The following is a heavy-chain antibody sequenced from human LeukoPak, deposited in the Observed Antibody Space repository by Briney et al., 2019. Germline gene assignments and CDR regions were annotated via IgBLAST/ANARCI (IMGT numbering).Heavy chain of an antibody. V-gene: IGHV3-73*01. D-gene: IGHD3-10*01. CDR3: TGNYYGSGSYADFDY. CDR1: GFTFSGSA. Sequence: HAGGSLRLSCAASGFTFSGSALHWVRQASGKGLEWVGRIRSTANGYATAYAASVKGRFTISRDDSKNTAYLQVDSLKTEDTAVYYCTGNYYGSGSYADFDYWGQGTLVTVSS. CDR2: IRSTANGYAT. J-gene: IGHJ4*02.